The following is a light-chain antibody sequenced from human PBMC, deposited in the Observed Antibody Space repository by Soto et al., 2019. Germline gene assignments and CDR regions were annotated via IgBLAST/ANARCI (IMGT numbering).Light chain of an antibody. CDR2: DVN. V-gene: IGLV2-14*03. CDR1: NSDVGGYDY. CDR3: SSYIRFSTLV. Sequence: QSALTQPASVSGSPGQSITLSCTGTNSDVGGYDYVSWYQHHPGKAPKLMIYDVNNRPSGVSKRFSGSKSGNRASLTISGLQAEDEADYYCSSYIRFSTLVFGTGTKVTVL. J-gene: IGLJ1*01.